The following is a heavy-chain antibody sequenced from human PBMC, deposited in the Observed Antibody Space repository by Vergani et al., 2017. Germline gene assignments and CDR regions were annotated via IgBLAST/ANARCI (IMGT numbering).Heavy chain of an antibody. CDR2: INHSGST. CDR3: ARDGAAELEN. J-gene: IGHJ4*02. D-gene: IGHD1-1*01. V-gene: IGHV4-34*01. Sequence: QVQLQQWGAGLLKPSETLSLTCAVYGGSFSGYYWSWIRQPPGKGLEWIGEINHSGSTNYNPSLKSRVTISVDTSKNQFSLKLSSVTAADTAVYYCARDGAAELENWGQGTLVTVSS. CDR1: GGSFSGYY.